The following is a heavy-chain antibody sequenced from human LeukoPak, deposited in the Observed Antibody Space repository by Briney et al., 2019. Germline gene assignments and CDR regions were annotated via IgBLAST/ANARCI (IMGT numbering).Heavy chain of an antibody. Sequence: GGSLRLSCAASGFTFDRFTIHWVRQTPGKGLEWVSLINRRGHTFYADSVKGRFTISRDNAKNSLYLQMNNLRAEDTAVYYCARGGDNYGYIFDYWGQGTLVTVSS. CDR2: INRRGHT. J-gene: IGHJ4*02. V-gene: IGHV3-43*01. D-gene: IGHD5-18*01. CDR1: GFTFDRFT. CDR3: ARGGDNYGYIFDY.